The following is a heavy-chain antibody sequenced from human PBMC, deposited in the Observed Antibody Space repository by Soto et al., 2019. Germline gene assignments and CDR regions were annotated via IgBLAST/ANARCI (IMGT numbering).Heavy chain of an antibody. CDR2: INPNTGGT. J-gene: IGHJ4*02. D-gene: IGHD3-3*01. V-gene: IGHV1-2*02. CDR1: GYTFTGYY. Sequence: ASVKVSCKASGYTFTGYYLHWVRQAPGHGLEWMGWINPNTGGTNYARKFQDRVTMTRDRSISTAYMELSSLRSDDTAVFYCARGAYDFWTTYYTDFDFWGQGTVVTVSS. CDR3: ARGAYDFWTTYYTDFDF.